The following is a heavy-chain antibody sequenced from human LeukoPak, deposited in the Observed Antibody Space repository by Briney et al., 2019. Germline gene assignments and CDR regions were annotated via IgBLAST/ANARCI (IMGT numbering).Heavy chain of an antibody. CDR3: ARGRYSGYVQRVADYVWGSHPASSDFDY. V-gene: IGHV1-8*01. CDR2: MNPNSGNT. CDR1: GYTFTSYD. Sequence: ASVKVSCKASGYTFTSYDINWVRQATGQGLEWMGWMNPNSGNTGYAQKFQGRVTMTRNTSISTAYMELSSLRSEDTAVYYCARGRYSGYVQRVADYVWGSHPASSDFDYWGQGTLVTVSS. J-gene: IGHJ4*02. D-gene: IGHD3-16*01.